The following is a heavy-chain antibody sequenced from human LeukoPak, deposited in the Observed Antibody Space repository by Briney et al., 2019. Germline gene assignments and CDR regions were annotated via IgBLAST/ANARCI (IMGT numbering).Heavy chain of an antibody. J-gene: IGHJ6*01. D-gene: IGHD3-10*01. CDR1: GGSISSYY. Sequence: SETLSLTCTVSGGSISSYYWSWIRQPPGKGLEWIGYIYYSGSTNYNPSLKSRVTISVDTSKNQFSLKLSSVTAADTAVYYCVRDYYGSGSYYNLYYYYGMDVWGQGTTVTVSS. CDR3: VRDYYGSGSYYNLYYYYGMDV. V-gene: IGHV4-59*01. CDR2: IYYSGST.